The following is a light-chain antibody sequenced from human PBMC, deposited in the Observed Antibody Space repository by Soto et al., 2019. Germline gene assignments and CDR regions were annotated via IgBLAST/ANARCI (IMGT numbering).Light chain of an antibody. V-gene: IGKV3D-15*01. CDR1: QSININ. CDR3: QQYHSWPPLT. CDR2: GAS. J-gene: IGKJ4*01. Sequence: EVLMTQSPATLSVSPGERVTLSCRASQSININLAWYQQKPGQAPRVLIYGASSRASVIPDRFSGSGSGTDFTLTISGLEHDDFAFYYCQQYHSWPPLTFGGGTRVEIK.